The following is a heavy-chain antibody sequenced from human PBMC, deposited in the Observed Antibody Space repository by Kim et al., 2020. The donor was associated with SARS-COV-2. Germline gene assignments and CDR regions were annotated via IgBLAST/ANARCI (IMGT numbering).Heavy chain of an antibody. CDR1: GFTFSSYG. J-gene: IGHJ6*02. CDR3: ARDGVQLWFLSGGMDV. V-gene: IGHV3-33*05. Sequence: GGSLRLSCAASGFTFSSYGMHWVRQAPGKGLEWVAVISYDGSNKYYADSVKGRFTISRDNSKNTLYLQMNSLRAEDTAVYYCARDGVQLWFLSGGMDVWGQGTTVTVSS. CDR2: ISYDGSNK. D-gene: IGHD5-18*01.